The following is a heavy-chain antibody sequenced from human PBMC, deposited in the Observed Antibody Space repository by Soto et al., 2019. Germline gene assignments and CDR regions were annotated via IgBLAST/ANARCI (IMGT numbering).Heavy chain of an antibody. CDR2: INHSGST. J-gene: IGHJ6*02. CDR3: ARVTGRYYYGMDV. V-gene: IGHV4-34*01. CDR1: GGSFSGYY. Sequence: PLETLSLTCAVYGGSFSGYYWSWIRQPPGKGLEWIGEINHSGSTNYNPSLKSRVTISVDTSKNQFSLKLSSVTAADTAVYYCARVTGRYYYGMDVWGQGTTVTVSS.